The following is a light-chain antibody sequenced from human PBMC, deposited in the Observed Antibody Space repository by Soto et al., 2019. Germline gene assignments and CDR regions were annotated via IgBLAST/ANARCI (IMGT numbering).Light chain of an antibody. CDR2: EVN. Sequence: QSALTQPASVSGSPGQSITISCTGTSSDVGGYNYVSWYQQHPGKAPKLMIYEVNNRPSGVSNRFSDSKSGNTASLTISGLQAEDEADYYCSSYTAISTLVVFGGGTKVTVL. CDR1: SSDVGGYNY. J-gene: IGLJ2*01. CDR3: SSYTAISTLVV. V-gene: IGLV2-14*01.